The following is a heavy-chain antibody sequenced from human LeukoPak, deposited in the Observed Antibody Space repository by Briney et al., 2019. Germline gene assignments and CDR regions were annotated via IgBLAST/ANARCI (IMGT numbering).Heavy chain of an antibody. CDR2: INGDGGTL. D-gene: IGHD6-6*01. J-gene: IGHJ4*02. CDR3: VRGLYSSSSFFDV. V-gene: IGHV3-74*03. Sequence: GGSLRLSCEVSGFTFSDYWMHWVRQVPGKGLMWVSRINGDGGTLTYVDSVRGRFTISRDNAKDSLYLQMNSLRVEDAALYYCVRGLYSSSSFFDVWGQGTLVTVSS. CDR1: GFTFSDYW.